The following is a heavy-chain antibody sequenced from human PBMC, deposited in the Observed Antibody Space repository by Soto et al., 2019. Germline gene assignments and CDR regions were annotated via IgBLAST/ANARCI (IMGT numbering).Heavy chain of an antibody. Sequence: QVQLQESGPGLVKPSGTLSLTCAVSSDSIRSSNWWSWVRQPPGKGLEWIGEIFPSGSTNYNPSLMSRVTISVDKSKNQFSLNLSSVTAADTAVYYCARDSLTIFGVRGGWFDPWGQGTLVTVSS. J-gene: IGHJ5*02. CDR1: SDSIRSSNW. V-gene: IGHV4-4*02. D-gene: IGHD3-3*01. CDR3: ARDSLTIFGVRGGWFDP. CDR2: IFPSGST.